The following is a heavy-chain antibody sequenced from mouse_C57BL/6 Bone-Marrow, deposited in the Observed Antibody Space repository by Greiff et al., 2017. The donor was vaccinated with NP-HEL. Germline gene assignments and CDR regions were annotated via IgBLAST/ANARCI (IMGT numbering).Heavy chain of an antibody. CDR2: INPNNGGT. V-gene: IGHV1-18*01. CDR1: GYTFTDYN. CDR3: ARPHGSRFAY. Sequence: EVQLQQSGPELVKPGASVKIPCKASGYTFTDYNMDWVKQSHGKSLEWIGDINPNNGGTIYNQKFKGKATLTVDKSSSTAYMELRSLTSEDTAVYYCARPHGSRFAYWGQGTLVTVSA. J-gene: IGHJ3*01. D-gene: IGHD1-1*01.